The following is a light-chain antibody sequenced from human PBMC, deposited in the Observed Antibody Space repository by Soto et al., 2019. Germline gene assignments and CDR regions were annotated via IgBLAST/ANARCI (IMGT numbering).Light chain of an antibody. CDR2: GAS. J-gene: IGKJ1*01. CDR3: QQYGSSPGT. Sequence: EIVLTQSPGTLSLSPGERATLSCRASQSVSSSYLAWYQQKPGQAPRLLMYGASSRATGIPDRFSGGGSATDFTLTISRLEPEDFAVYYCQQYGSSPGTFGQGTKVEI. V-gene: IGKV3-20*01. CDR1: QSVSSSY.